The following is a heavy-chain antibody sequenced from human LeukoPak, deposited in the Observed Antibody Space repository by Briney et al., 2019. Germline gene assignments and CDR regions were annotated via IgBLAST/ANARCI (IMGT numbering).Heavy chain of an antibody. CDR2: IHYDGYNK. Sequence: GGSLRLSCVASGFSFSSSAMHWVRQAPGKGLDWVSFIHYDGYNKYYADSVKGRFTISRDNSKNTVYLQMNSLRPEDTAIYYCAARRLTVTTEMNYWGRGPLAPVP. CDR1: GFSFSSSA. CDR3: AARRLTVTTEMNY. D-gene: IGHD4-17*01. V-gene: IGHV3-30*02. J-gene: IGHJ4*02.